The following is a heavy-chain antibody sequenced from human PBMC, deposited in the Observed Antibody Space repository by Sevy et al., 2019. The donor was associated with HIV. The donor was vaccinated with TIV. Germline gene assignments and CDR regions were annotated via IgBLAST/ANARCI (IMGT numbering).Heavy chain of an antibody. CDR1: GDSVSSNSAA. Sequence: SQILSLTCAISGDSVSSNSAAWNWIRQSPSRGLEWLGRTYYRSKWYNDYAVSVKSRITINPDTSKNQFSLQLNSVTPEDTAVYYCARDVGRFGEFPYYFDYWGQGTLVTVSS. V-gene: IGHV6-1*01. CDR3: ARDVGRFGEFPYYFDY. D-gene: IGHD3-10*01. CDR2: TYYRSKWYN. J-gene: IGHJ4*02.